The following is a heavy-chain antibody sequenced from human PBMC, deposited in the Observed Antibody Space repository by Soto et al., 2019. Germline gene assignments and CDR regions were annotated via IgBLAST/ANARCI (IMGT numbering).Heavy chain of an antibody. CDR1: GVTFDNYG. J-gene: IGHJ4*02. D-gene: IGHD6-19*01. CDR3: AKPTRLVNGAWYEAH. V-gene: IGHV3-23*01. CDR2: ISGSGDST. Sequence: EVQVLESGGGLVQPGGSLRLSCVVSGVTFDNYGMSWVRQAPGKGLEWVSAISGSGDSTYYADSVKGRFTISRDNSKNTLFLQMNSLRVEDTAVYYCAKPTRLVNGAWYEAHWGQGTLVTVSS.